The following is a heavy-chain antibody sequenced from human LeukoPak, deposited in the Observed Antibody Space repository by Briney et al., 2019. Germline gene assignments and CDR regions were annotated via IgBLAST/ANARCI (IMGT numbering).Heavy chain of an antibody. D-gene: IGHD3-16*01. V-gene: IGHV1-2*02. J-gene: IGHJ5*02. CDR3: ARADRPHGGPYLIGP. CDR2: INPNSGGT. Sequence: ASVKVSCKTSGYSFTDYYMHWVRQAPGQGLEWMGWINPNSGGTSSAQKFQGRVTMTRDTSITTVYMEVNWLTSDDTAMYYCARADRPHGGPYLIGPWGQGTLVTVPS. CDR1: GYSFTDYY.